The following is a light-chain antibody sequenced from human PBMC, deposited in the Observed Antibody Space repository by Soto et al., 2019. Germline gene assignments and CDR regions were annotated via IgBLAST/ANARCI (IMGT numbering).Light chain of an antibody. CDR3: AAWDDSLGAYV. CDR1: NSNIGTNT. V-gene: IGLV1-44*01. J-gene: IGLJ1*01. Sequence: QSVLTQAPSASATPGQRVTISCSGSNSNIGTNTVNWYQQLLGTAPRLLIYTNNQRPSGVPQRFSGSKTGTSASLAIGGLQSEDGADYYCAAWDDSLGAYVFGTGTKVTVL. CDR2: TNN.